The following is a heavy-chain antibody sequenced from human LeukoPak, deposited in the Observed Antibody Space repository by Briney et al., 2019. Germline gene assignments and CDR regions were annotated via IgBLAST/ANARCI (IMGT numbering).Heavy chain of an antibody. V-gene: IGHV3-7*01. J-gene: IGHJ3*02. CDR3: ARVDKYYYDSSENYAFDI. CDR1: GFTFSSYW. CDR2: IKQDGSEK. Sequence: GGSLRLSCVVSGFTFSSYWMSWVHQAPGKGLEWVANIKQDGSEKYYVDSVKGRFTISRDNAKNSLYLQMNSLRAEDTAVYYCARVDKYYYDSSENYAFDIWGQGTMVTVSS. D-gene: IGHD3-22*01.